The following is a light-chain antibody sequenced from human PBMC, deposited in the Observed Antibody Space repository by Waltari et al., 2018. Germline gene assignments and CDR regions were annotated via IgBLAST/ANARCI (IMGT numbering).Light chain of an antibody. CDR2: EVS. CDR1: SGDVGSYNL. CDR3: CSYAGSTTFPYV. J-gene: IGLJ1*01. Sequence: QSALTQPASVSGSPGQSITISCTGASGDVGSYNLVSWYQQHPGRAPKVMIYEVSKRPSGFSDRFSGSKSGNTASLTISGLQAEDEADYYCCSYAGSTTFPYVFGTGTKVTVL. V-gene: IGLV2-23*02.